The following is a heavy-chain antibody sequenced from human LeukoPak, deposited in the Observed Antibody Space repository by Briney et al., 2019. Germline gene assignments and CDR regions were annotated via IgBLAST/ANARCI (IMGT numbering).Heavy chain of an antibody. V-gene: IGHV3-23*01. CDR1: GFTFSSYA. CDR3: ARDHDSSSCPYFDY. Sequence: GGSLRLSCAASGFTFSSYAMNWVRQAPGKGLEWVSAISVSGGSTYYADSVKGRFTISRDNAKNSLYLQMNSLRAEDTAVYYCARDHDSSSCPYFDYWGQGTLVTVSS. D-gene: IGHD6-13*01. J-gene: IGHJ4*02. CDR2: ISVSGGST.